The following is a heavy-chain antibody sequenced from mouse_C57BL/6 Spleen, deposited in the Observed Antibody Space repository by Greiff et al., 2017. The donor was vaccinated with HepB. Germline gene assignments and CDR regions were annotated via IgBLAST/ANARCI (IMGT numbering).Heavy chain of an antibody. CDR3: RIYYYGSSYYYFDY. CDR1: GYTFTSYW. D-gene: IGHD1-1*01. V-gene: IGHV1-61*01. Sequence: QVQLQQPGAELVRPGSSVKLSCKASGYTFTSYWMDWVKQRPGQGLEWIGNIYPSDSETHYNQKFKDKATLTVDKSSSTAYMQLSSLTSVDSAVYYCRIYYYGSSYYYFDYWGQGTTLTVSS. CDR2: IYPSDSET. J-gene: IGHJ2*01.